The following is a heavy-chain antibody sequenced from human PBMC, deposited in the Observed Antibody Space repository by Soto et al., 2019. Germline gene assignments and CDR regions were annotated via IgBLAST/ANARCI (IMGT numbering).Heavy chain of an antibody. V-gene: IGHV1-69*13. CDR2: IIPIFGTA. Sequence: GASVKVSCKASGGTFSSYAISWVRQAPGQGLEWMGGIIPIFGTANYAQKFQGRVTITADESTSTAYMELSSLRSEDTAVYYCARAPLRDGYNFCGVECDYWGQGTLVTVSS. J-gene: IGHJ4*02. CDR1: GGTFSSYA. CDR3: ARAPLRDGYNFCGVECDY. D-gene: IGHD3-3*01.